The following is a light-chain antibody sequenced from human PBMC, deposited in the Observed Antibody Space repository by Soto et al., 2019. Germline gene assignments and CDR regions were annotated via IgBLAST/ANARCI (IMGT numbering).Light chain of an antibody. V-gene: IGKV1-9*01. CDR3: QQLSTYPST. CDR2: AAS. Sequence: IQLTQSPSSLSASVGDRVTITCRASQGIGSYLAWYQQKPGEAPKLLILAASTLQSGVPSRFSGSGSGTDFTLTISSLQAEDFATYYCQQLSTYPSTFGGGTKVEIK. J-gene: IGKJ4*01. CDR1: QGIGSY.